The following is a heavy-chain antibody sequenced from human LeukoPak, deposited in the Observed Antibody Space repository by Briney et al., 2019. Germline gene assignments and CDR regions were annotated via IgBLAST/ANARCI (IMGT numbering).Heavy chain of an antibody. CDR1: RFIFNNYA. CDR2: ISGSGNST. J-gene: IGHJ4*02. CDR3: AKDFYLGLFWESSGYFNS. V-gene: IGHV3-23*01. D-gene: IGHD3-10*02. Sequence: GGSLRLSCAASRFIFNNYAMSWVRQAPGKGLEWVSGISGSGNSTHYADSAKGRFTISRDNSKNTLYLQMNSLRAEDTAVYYCAKDFYLGLFWESSGYFNSWGQGTLVTVSS.